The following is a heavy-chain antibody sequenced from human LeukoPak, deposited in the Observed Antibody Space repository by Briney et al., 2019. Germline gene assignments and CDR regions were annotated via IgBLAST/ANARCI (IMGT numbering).Heavy chain of an antibody. CDR2: IKQDGSDK. Sequence: SGGSLRLSCAASGFTFSSYWMNWVRQTPGKGLEWVANIKQDGSDKYYVDSVKGRFTISRDNAKNSLSLQMNSLRAEDTAVYYCARADSSGWSKDYWGQGTLVTVSS. J-gene: IGHJ4*02. CDR3: ARADSSGWSKDY. D-gene: IGHD6-19*01. V-gene: IGHV3-7*01. CDR1: GFTFSSYW.